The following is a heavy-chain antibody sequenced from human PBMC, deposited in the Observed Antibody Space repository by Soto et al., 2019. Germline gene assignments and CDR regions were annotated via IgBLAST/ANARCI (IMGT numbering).Heavy chain of an antibody. D-gene: IGHD3-22*01. J-gene: IGHJ4*02. CDR3: ASPGEYDSRGYYGLDY. CDR1: GYTFTSYA. Sequence: ASVKVSCKASGYTFTSYAMHWVRQAPGQRLERMGWINAGTGNTKYSQKFQGRVTITRDTSESTAYMELSSLRSEDTAVYYCASPGEYDSRGYYGLDYWGPGLLVTVSS. CDR2: INAGTGNT. V-gene: IGHV1-3*01.